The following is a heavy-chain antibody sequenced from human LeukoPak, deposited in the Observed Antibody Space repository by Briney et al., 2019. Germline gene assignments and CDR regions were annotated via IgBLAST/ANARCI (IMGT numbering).Heavy chain of an antibody. CDR2: IYRSGST. Sequence: SETLSLTCTVSGYSISSGYYWGWIRQPPGKGLEWIGSIYRSGSTYYNPSLKSRVTISVDTSKNQFSLKLSSVTAADTAVYYCAKYGMTTITKGGHYYYMDVWGKGTTVTVSS. J-gene: IGHJ6*03. CDR3: AKYGMTTITKGGHYYYMDV. V-gene: IGHV4-38-2*02. CDR1: GYSISSGYY. D-gene: IGHD4-11*01.